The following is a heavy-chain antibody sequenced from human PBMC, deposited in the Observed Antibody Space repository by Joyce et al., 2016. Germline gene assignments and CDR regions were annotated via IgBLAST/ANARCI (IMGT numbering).Heavy chain of an antibody. D-gene: IGHD4-23*01. Sequence: EDHLVQSGAEMKTPGESLRISCMVSGYTFVNYWISWVRQMPGKGLEWRGRIDPNDSGTDYSPSFQGHVTISADKSISTAYLQWSSLKASDTAIYYCARHRGGGNFVPFDYWGQGTLVTVSS. CDR3: ARHRGGGNFVPFDY. CDR1: GYTFVNYW. V-gene: IGHV5-10-1*03. J-gene: IGHJ4*02. CDR2: IDPNDSGT.